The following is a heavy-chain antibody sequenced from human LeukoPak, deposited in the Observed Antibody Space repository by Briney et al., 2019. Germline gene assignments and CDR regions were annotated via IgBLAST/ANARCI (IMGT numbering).Heavy chain of an antibody. Sequence: GGSLRLSCAASGFTFSSYAMSWVRQAPGKGLEWVSAISGSGGSTYYADSVKGRFTISRDNSKNTLYLQMNSLRAEDTAVYYCAEDSAPIFGVVTDYFDYWGQGTLVTVSS. V-gene: IGHV3-23*01. D-gene: IGHD3-3*01. CDR3: AEDSAPIFGVVTDYFDY. CDR1: GFTFSSYA. J-gene: IGHJ4*02. CDR2: ISGSGGST.